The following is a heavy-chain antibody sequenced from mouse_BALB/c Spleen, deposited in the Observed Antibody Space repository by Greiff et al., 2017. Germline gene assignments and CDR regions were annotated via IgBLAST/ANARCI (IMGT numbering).Heavy chain of an antibody. V-gene: IGHV1-9*01. CDR3: ARGGAIYPYAMDY. D-gene: IGHD1-1*01. CDR1: GYTFSSYW. J-gene: IGHJ4*01. Sequence: QVQLQQSGAELMKPGASVKISCKATGYTFSSYWIEWVKQRPGHGLEWIGEILPGSGSTNYNEKFKGKATFTADTSSNTAYMQLSSLTSEDSAVYYCARGGAIYPYAMDYWGQGTSVTVSS. CDR2: ILPGSGST.